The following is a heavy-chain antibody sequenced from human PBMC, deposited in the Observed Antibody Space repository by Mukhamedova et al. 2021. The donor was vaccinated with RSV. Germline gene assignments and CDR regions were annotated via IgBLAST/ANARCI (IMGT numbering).Heavy chain of an antibody. CDR2: ISADESIK. CDR3: ARTSVIISHFDY. D-gene: IGHD4-23*01. J-gene: IGHJ4*02. Sequence: KGLEWVAVISADESIKYYADSVKGRFTISRDKSRSTLYLQMSNLRAEDTAIYYCARTSVIISHFDYWGQGTLVTVSS. V-gene: IGHV3-30-3*01.